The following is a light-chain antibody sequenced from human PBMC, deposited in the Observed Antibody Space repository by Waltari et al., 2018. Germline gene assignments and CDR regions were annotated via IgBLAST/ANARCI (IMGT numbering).Light chain of an antibody. CDR2: GKN. J-gene: IGLJ1*01. Sequence: SSDTTQDPAAFVALGQTVSITCQGDSLRYCYENWYRQKPGQAPLLVMYGKNNRPSGIPDRFSGSYSGDTASLTITGAQAEDEADYYCNSRDSNGNPFVFGPATKVTVL. CDR3: NSRDSNGNPFV. CDR1: SLRYCY. V-gene: IGLV3-19*01.